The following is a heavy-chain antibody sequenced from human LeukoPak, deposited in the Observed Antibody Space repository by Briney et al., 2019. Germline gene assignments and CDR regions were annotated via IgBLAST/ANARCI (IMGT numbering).Heavy chain of an antibody. Sequence: GGSLRLSCAASGFTFSSYGIHWVRQAPGKGLEWVAFIRYDGSNKYYADSVKGRFTISRDNSKNMLYLQMNSLRVEDTALYFCAKDDVGDLNLIDYWGQGTLVTVSS. V-gene: IGHV3-30*02. CDR3: AKDDVGDLNLIDY. CDR1: GFTFSSYG. J-gene: IGHJ4*02. D-gene: IGHD3-16*01. CDR2: IRYDGSNK.